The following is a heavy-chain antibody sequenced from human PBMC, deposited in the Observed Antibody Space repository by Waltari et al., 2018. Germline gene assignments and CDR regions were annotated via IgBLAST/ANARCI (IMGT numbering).Heavy chain of an antibody. CDR3: ARAGAPGSSGSNYWYFDL. D-gene: IGHD3-22*01. J-gene: IGHJ2*01. V-gene: IGHV1-46*01. CDR2: INPSGGST. Sequence: QVQLVQSGAEVKKPGASVKVSCKASGYTFTSYYMHWVRQAPGPGLEWMGIINPSGGSTSYAKKFQGRVTMTRDTSTSTVYMELSSLRSEDTAVYYCARAGAPGSSGSNYWYFDLWGRGTLVTVSS. CDR1: GYTFTSYY.